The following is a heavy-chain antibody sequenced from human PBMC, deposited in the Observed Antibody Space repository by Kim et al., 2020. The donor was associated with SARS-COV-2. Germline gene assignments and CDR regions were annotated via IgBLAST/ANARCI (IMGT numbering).Heavy chain of an antibody. Sequence: AQKFQGRVTITADESTSTAYMELSSLRSEDTAVYYCARGWGLGLAPHDYWGQGTLVTVSS. CDR3: ARGWGLGLAPHDY. J-gene: IGHJ4*02. V-gene: IGHV1-69*01. D-gene: IGHD3-16*01.